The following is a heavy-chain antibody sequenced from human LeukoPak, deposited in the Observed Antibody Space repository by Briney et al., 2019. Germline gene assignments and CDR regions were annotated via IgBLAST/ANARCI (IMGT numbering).Heavy chain of an antibody. V-gene: IGHV3-74*01. CDR1: GFTFSTYW. J-gene: IGHJ4*02. Sequence: SGRSLRLSCAASGFTFSTYWMHWVRHDPGKGLVWVSHINSDGRNTTYADSVTGRFTISRDNTKNTMYLQMNSLRAEDTAVYYCARVLAQQQGYWGRGTRVTVSA. CDR2: INSDGRNT. D-gene: IGHD6-13*01. CDR3: ARVLAQQQGY.